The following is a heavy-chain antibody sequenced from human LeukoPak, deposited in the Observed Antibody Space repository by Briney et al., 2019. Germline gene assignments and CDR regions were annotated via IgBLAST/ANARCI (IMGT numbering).Heavy chain of an antibody. D-gene: IGHD3-22*01. CDR1: GDPISKYY. CDR2: IYYSGRT. Sequence: SETLSLTCTVSGDPISKYYWSWIRQPPGKGLEWIGYIYYSGRTNYNPSLKSRVTISADTSKNHFSLKLSSVTAADTAVYYCARAVASYYDSRGYYPLDYWGQGTLVTVSS. J-gene: IGHJ4*02. V-gene: IGHV4-59*01. CDR3: ARAVASYYDSRGYYPLDY.